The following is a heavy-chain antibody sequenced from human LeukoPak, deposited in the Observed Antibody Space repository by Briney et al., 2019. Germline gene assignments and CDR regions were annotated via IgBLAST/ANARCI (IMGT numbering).Heavy chain of an antibody. CDR3: AKRDYYDSSGYAPLFDY. Sequence: GGSLRLSCAASEFTFSNYAMAWVRQAPGEGVEWVSGISGNGGKIYYADSVKGRFTISSDNTKNTLYLQMNSLRGEDTAVYFCAKRDYYDSSGYAPLFDYWGQGTLVTVSP. CDR2: ISGNGGKI. J-gene: IGHJ4*02. V-gene: IGHV3-23*01. D-gene: IGHD3-22*01. CDR1: EFTFSNYA.